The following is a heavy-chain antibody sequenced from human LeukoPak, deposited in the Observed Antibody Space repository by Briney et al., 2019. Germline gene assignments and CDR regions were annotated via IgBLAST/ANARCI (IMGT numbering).Heavy chain of an antibody. CDR3: ARAPPAGDAFDI. Sequence: ASVKVSCKASGYTFTGYYMHWVRQAPGQGLERMGWINPNSGGTNYAQKFQGRVTMTRDTSISTAYMELSRLRSDDTAVYYCARAPPAGDAFDIWGQGTMVTVSS. V-gene: IGHV1-2*02. CDR1: GYTFTGYY. CDR2: INPNSGGT. J-gene: IGHJ3*02.